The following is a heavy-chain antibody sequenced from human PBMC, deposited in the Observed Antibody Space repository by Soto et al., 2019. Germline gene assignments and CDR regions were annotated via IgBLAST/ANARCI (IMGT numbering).Heavy chain of an antibody. CDR3: ARDRPPPDY. J-gene: IGHJ4*02. Sequence: QVQLVQSGAEVKKPGSSVKVSCKASGYTFASYAISWMRQAPAQGLEWMGWFSAYNGNTNYAQKLQGRATMTKDTSTRTAYMELRSLSFADTAVYYCARDRPPPDYWGQGTLVTVSS. V-gene: IGHV1-18*01. CDR1: GYTFASYA. CDR2: FSAYNGNT.